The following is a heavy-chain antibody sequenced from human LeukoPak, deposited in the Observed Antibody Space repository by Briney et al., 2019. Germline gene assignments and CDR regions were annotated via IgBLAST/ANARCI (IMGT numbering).Heavy chain of an antibody. D-gene: IGHD3-22*01. J-gene: IGHJ4*02. CDR1: GGTFSSYA. V-gene: IGHV1-69*04. CDR2: IIPILGIA. CDR3: ARASLTYYYDSSGYYGPLPDY. Sequence: SVKVSCKASGGTFSSYAISWVRQAPGQGLEWMGRIIPILGIANYAQKFQGRVTITADKSTSTAYMELSSLRSEDTAVYYCARASLTYYYDSSGYYGPLPDYWGQGTLVTVSS.